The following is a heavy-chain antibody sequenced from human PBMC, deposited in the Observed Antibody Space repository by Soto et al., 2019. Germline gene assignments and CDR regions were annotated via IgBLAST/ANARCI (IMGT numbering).Heavy chain of an antibody. CDR3: AREWSDQLEIDY. D-gene: IGHD2-2*01. V-gene: IGHV3-7*01. Sequence: LSCAASGFTFSTYWMTWVRQAPGKGLEWVANIKQDGSEKHYVDSVKGRFSISRDNAKNSLYLQINSLRAEDTAVYYCAREWSDQLEIDYWGQGILVTVPQ. CDR2: IKQDGSEK. CDR1: GFTFSTYW. J-gene: IGHJ4*02.